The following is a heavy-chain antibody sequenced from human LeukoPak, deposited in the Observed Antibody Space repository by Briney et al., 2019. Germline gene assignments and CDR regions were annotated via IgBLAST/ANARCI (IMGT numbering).Heavy chain of an antibody. CDR1: RDSISRGSYY. V-gene: IGHV4-39*01. CDR3: ARQDYVSSYFDP. Sequence: SETLSLTCTVSRDSISRGSYYWGWIRQPPGKGLEWIGTIYYSGSTYYNPSLKSRVTISVDTAKNYFSPSLRSVTAADTALYYCARQDYVSSYFDPWGQGTLVTVSS. D-gene: IGHD4-17*01. CDR2: IYYSGST. J-gene: IGHJ5*02.